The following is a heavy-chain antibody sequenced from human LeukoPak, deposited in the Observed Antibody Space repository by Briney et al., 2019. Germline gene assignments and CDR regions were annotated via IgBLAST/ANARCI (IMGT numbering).Heavy chain of an antibody. J-gene: IGHJ4*02. CDR2: INPNSGGT. CDR1: GYTFTGYY. CDR3: ARDQGRQAAAVYY. Sequence: GASVKVSCKASGYTFTGYYMHWVRQAPGQGLEWMGWINPNSGGTNYAQKFQGRVTMTRDTSISTAYMELSRLRSDDTAVYYCARDQGRQAAAVYYWGQGTLVTVSS. D-gene: IGHD6-13*01. V-gene: IGHV1-2*02.